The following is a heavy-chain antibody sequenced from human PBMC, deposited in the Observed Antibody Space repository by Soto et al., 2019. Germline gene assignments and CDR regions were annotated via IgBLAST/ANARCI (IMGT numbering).Heavy chain of an antibody. Sequence: QVRLVQSGPEVKKPEASVKVSCKASGYTFSRSAISWVRQAPGQGPEWMGWISSSGVTNYAQNFQGRVTLTVDSSTTTAYMEVRSLSSADTAIYYCVRDHGGYGTFDYWGQGTLVTVSS. CDR3: VRDHGGYGTFDY. J-gene: IGHJ4*02. D-gene: IGHD5-12*01. CDR1: GYTFSRSA. V-gene: IGHV1-18*04. CDR2: ISSSGVT.